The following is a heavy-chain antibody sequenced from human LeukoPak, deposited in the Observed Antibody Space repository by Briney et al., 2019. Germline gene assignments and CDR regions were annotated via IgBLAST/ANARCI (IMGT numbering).Heavy chain of an antibody. CDR3: ARENGYRYDY. CDR1: GFTFSSHW. J-gene: IGHJ4*02. D-gene: IGHD5-18*01. V-gene: IGHV3-7*03. CDR2: IKYDGIEK. Sequence: GGSLRLSCTASGFTFSSHWMTWVRQAPGKGLEWVANIKYDGIEKYYVDSVKGRFAISRDNAKNSLYLQMNSLRADDTALYYCARENGYRYDYWGQGTLVTVSS.